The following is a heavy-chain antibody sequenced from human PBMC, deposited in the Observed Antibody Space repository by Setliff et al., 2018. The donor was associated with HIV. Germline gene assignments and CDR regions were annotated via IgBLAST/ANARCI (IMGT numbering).Heavy chain of an antibody. V-gene: IGHV1-18*01. CDR2: ISGYNGNT. D-gene: IGHD3-22*01. CDR1: GYTFTRYG. J-gene: IGHJ4*02. CDR3: ARDREYYYDNSGSPSFDY. Sequence: ASVKVSCKASGYTFTRYGISWVRQAPGQGLEWMGWISGYNGNTKYVQKLQGRVTMTTDTSTSTVYMELRSLRSEDTAVYYCARDREYYYDNSGSPSFDYWGRGTLVTVSS.